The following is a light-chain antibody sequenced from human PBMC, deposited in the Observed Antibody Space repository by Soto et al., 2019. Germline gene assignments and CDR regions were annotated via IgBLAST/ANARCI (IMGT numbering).Light chain of an antibody. V-gene: IGLV1-40*01. CDR3: QSYDSSLSGAWV. J-gene: IGLJ3*02. Sequence: QPVLTQPPSVSGAPGQRVTISCTGSSSNIGAGYDVHWYQQLPGTAPKLLIYDNSNRPSGVPDRFSGSKSDTSASLAITGLQAEDEADYYCQSYDSSLSGAWVFGGGTKLTVL. CDR2: DNS. CDR1: SSNIGAGYD.